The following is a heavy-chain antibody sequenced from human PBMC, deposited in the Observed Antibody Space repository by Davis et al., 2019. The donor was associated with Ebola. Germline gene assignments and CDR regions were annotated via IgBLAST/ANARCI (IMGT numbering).Heavy chain of an antibody. CDR1: GFTFSSYA. Sequence: PGGSLRLSCAASGFTFSSYAMSWVRQAPGKGLEWVSGISGSGGSTYYADSVKGRFTISRDNSKSTLYLQMNSLRAGDTAVYYCAKQRGYGYPAYYFDYWGQGTLVTVSS. CDR3: AKQRGYGYPAYYFDY. D-gene: IGHD5-12*01. V-gene: IGHV3-23*01. CDR2: ISGSGGST. J-gene: IGHJ4*02.